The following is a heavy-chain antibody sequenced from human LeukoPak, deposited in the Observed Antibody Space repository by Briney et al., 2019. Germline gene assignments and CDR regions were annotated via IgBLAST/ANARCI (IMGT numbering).Heavy chain of an antibody. V-gene: IGHV3-30*19. J-gene: IGHJ3*02. CDR2: ISYDGSNK. CDR1: GFTFSSYG. Sequence: GGSLRLSCAASGFTFSSYGMHWVRQAPGKGLEWVAVISYDGSNKYYADSVKGRFTISRDNSKNTLYLQMNSLRAEDTAVYYCARDGTGYSSSWYSDAFDIWGQGPMVTVSS. D-gene: IGHD6-13*01. CDR3: ARDGTGYSSSWYSDAFDI.